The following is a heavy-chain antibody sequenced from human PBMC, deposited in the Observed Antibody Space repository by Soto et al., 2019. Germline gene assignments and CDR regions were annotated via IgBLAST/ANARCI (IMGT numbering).Heavy chain of an antibody. D-gene: IGHD4-17*01. Sequence: QLQLQESGPGLVKPSETLSLTCTVSGGSISSSSYYWGWIRQPPGKGLEWIGSIYYSGSTYYNPSLKSRVTISVDTSKNQFSLKLSSVTAADTAVYYCARQMAVTSNWFDPWGQGTLVTVSS. CDR1: GGSISSSSYY. V-gene: IGHV4-39*01. J-gene: IGHJ5*02. CDR3: ARQMAVTSNWFDP. CDR2: IYYSGST.